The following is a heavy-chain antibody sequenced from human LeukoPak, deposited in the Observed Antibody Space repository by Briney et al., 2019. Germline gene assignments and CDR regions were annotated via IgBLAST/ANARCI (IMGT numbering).Heavy chain of an antibody. CDR3: ARNPPSEGYVWGSYRSRGSFDY. V-gene: IGHV4-39*07. Sequence: SETLSLTCTVSGDSISSISHTWGWIRQPPGKGLEWIGNISYIGSTNYNPSLKSRVTISVDTSKNQFSLKLSSVTAADTAVYYCARNPPSEGYVWGSYRSRGSFDYWGQGTLVTVSS. CDR1: GDSISSISHT. D-gene: IGHD3-16*02. CDR2: ISYIGST. J-gene: IGHJ4*02.